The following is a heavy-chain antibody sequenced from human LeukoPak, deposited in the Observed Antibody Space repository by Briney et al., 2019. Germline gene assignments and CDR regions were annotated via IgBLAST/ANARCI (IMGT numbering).Heavy chain of an antibody. D-gene: IGHD3-10*01. V-gene: IGHV4-59*08. J-gene: IGHJ6*02. Sequence: PSETLSLTCTVSGGSISSYYWSWIRQPPGKGLEWIGYIYYSGSTNYNPSLKSRVTISVDTSKNQFSLKLSSVTAADTAVYYCARHFDGSGSQSMDVWGQGTTVTVS. CDR1: GGSISSYY. CDR2: IYYSGST. CDR3: ARHFDGSGSQSMDV.